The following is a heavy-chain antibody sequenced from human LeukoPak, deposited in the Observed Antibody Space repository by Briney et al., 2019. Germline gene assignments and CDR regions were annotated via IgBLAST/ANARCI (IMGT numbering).Heavy chain of an antibody. CDR2: IYYSGST. V-gene: IGHV4-59*08. D-gene: IGHD3-9*01. CDR1: GGSISSYY. Sequence: SETLSLTCTVSGGSISSYYWSWIRQPPGKGLKWIGYIYYSGSTNYNPSLKSRVTISVDTSKNQFSPKPSSVTAADTAVYYCARGIDILTGYPDDYFDYWGQGTLVTVSS. CDR3: ARGIDILTGYPDDYFDY. J-gene: IGHJ4*02.